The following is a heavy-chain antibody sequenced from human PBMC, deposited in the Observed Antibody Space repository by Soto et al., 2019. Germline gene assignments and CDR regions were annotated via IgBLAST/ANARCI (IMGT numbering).Heavy chain of an antibody. Sequence: GASVKVSCKASEYTFTSYTMHWVRQAPGQRLEWMGWINGGNGNTKYSQKFQGRVTITRDTSASTAYMELCSLRSDDTAVYYCARELQGLYYFDYWGQGTLVTVSS. CDR1: EYTFTSYT. J-gene: IGHJ4*02. D-gene: IGHD4-4*01. V-gene: IGHV1-3*01. CDR2: INGGNGNT. CDR3: ARELQGLYYFDY.